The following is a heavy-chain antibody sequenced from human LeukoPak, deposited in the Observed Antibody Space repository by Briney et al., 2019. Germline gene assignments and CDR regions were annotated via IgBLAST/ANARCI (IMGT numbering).Heavy chain of an antibody. J-gene: IGHJ3*02. Sequence: SETLSLTCTVSGGSISSSSYYWGWIRQPPGKGLEWIGSIYYSGSTYHNPSLMSRVTISVDTSKKQFSLRLSSVTAADTAVYYCARRNSGRPNPFDIWGQGTMVTVSS. V-gene: IGHV4-39*01. CDR1: GGSISSSSYY. D-gene: IGHD2/OR15-2a*01. CDR2: IYYSGST. CDR3: ARRNSGRPNPFDI.